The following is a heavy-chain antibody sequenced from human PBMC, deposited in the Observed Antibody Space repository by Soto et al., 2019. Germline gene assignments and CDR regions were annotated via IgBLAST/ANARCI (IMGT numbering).Heavy chain of an antibody. CDR3: ASGPPTKYRSGWYPGYPPAGY. Sequence: GASVKVSCKASGYTFTSYYMHWVRQAPGQGLEWMGIINPSGGSTSYAQKFQGRVTMTRDTSTSTVYMELSSLRSEDTAVYYCASGPPTKYRSGWYPGYPPAGYWGQGTLVTVSS. J-gene: IGHJ4*02. D-gene: IGHD6-19*01. V-gene: IGHV1-46*01. CDR2: INPSGGST. CDR1: GYTFTSYY.